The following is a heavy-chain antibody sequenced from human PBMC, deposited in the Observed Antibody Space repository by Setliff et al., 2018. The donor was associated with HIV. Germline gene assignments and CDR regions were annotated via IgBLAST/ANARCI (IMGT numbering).Heavy chain of an antibody. Sequence: PSETLSLTCTVSGGSMSSYYWSWIRQPPGKGLEWIGYIHYSGGTNYNPSLKSRVTISVDTSKNQFSLKLSSVTAADTAVYYCARTSEYDFGLTKYLDYWGQGTLVTVSS. CDR3: ARTSEYDFGLTKYLDY. J-gene: IGHJ4*02. D-gene: IGHD3-3*01. CDR1: GGSMSSYY. CDR2: IHYSGGT. V-gene: IGHV4-59*08.